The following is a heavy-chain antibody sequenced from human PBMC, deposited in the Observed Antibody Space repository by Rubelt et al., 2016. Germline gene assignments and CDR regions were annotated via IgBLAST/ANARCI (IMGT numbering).Heavy chain of an antibody. CDR2: INQDGTVT. Sequence: VQLVESGGTLVQPGGSLRLSCAASGFTFTTYWMSWVRRAPGEGLEWVASINQDGTVTYYVDSVKGRFTISRDNASNALYLQMNSLRDDDTAIYYCARSRLGDLDWGQGTLVTVSS. J-gene: IGHJ4*02. D-gene: IGHD3-10*01. V-gene: IGHV3-7*01. CDR3: ARSRLGDLD. CDR1: GFTFTTYW.